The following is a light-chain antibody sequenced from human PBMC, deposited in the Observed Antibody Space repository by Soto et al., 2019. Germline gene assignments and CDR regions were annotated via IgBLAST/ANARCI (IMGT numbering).Light chain of an antibody. V-gene: IGKV3-20*01. CDR2: GAS. CDR3: QQYGSSLIT. CDR1: QSVTSNS. J-gene: IGKJ5*01. Sequence: EIVLTQSPGTLSLSPGERATLSCRASQSVTSNSLAWYHQKFGQPPRLLIYGASSRATGIPDRFSGNGSGTDFTLTISRLEPEDFAVYYCQQYGSSLITFGQGTRLEIE.